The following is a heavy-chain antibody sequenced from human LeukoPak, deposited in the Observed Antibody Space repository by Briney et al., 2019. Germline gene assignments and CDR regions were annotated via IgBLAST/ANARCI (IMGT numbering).Heavy chain of an antibody. D-gene: IGHD6-13*01. CDR1: GGSFSGYY. V-gene: IGHV4-34*01. CDR3: ARTAGIAAGGRRGVNWFDS. CDR2: INHSGST. J-gene: IGHJ5*01. Sequence: PSETLSLTCAVYGGSFSGYYWSWIREPPGKALEWIGEINHSGSTNYNPSHKSRVTISVDTSKNQFSLKLSSVTAAVKAVYYCARTAGIAAGGRRGVNWFDSWGQGTLVTVSS.